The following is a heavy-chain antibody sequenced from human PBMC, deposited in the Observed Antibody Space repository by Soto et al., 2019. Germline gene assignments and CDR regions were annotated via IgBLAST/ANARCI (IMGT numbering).Heavy chain of an antibody. CDR1: GFTFSSNA. Sequence: GGSLRLSCAASGFTFSSNAMSWVRQAPGKGLEWVSGISSSGGSAYYADSVKGRFTISRDNSKNMLYLQMNNLRAEDTAVYYCAKAQGGSYFDYWGQGTLVTVSS. CDR3: AKAQGGSYFDY. V-gene: IGHV3-23*01. CDR2: ISSSGGSA. J-gene: IGHJ4*02. D-gene: IGHD2-15*01.